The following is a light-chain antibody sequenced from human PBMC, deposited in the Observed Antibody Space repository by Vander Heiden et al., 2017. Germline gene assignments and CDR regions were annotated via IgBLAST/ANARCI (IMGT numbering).Light chain of an antibody. J-gene: IGKJ1*01. V-gene: IGKV3-15*01. CDR2: GAS. CDR3: QQCYNAPAWT. CDR1: QSVSSN. Sequence: EIVMTQSPATLSVSPGERATLSCRASQSVSSNLAWYQQKPGQAPRLLIYGASTRATGIPARFSGSGSGTEFTLTISSLQSEDFAVYYCQQCYNAPAWTFGQGTKVEIK.